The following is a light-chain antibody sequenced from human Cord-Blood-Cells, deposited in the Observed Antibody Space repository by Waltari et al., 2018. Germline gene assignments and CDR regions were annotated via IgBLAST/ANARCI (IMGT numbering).Light chain of an antibody. CDR3: QQYYSTIT. V-gene: IGKV4-1*01. CDR1: QSVLYSSNNKNY. J-gene: IGKJ5*01. CDR2: WAS. Sequence: DIVMTQSLDSLAVSLGERATINCKSSQSVLYSSNNKNYLSWYQHKPGQPPKLLIYWASTRESGVPDRFSGSGSGTDFTLTISILQAEDVAVYYCQQYYSTITFGQGTRLEIK.